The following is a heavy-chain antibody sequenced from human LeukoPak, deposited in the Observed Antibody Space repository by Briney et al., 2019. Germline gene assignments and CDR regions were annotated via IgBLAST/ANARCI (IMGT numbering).Heavy chain of an antibody. Sequence: PSQTLSLTRTVSGGSISSGDYYWSWIRQPPGKGLEWIGYIYYSGSTYYNPSLKSRVTISVDTSKNQFSLKLSSVTAADTAVYYCARASWRSSWYFDYWGQGTLVTVSS. V-gene: IGHV4-30-4*01. D-gene: IGHD6-13*01. J-gene: IGHJ4*02. CDR1: GGSISSGDYY. CDR3: ARASWRSSWYFDY. CDR2: IYYSGST.